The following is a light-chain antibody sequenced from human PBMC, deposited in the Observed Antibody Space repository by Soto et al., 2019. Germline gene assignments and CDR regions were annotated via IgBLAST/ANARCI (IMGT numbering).Light chain of an antibody. CDR2: LGS. J-gene: IGKJ3*01. CDR3: FQALQTLFT. Sequence: DIVMTQSPLSLPVTPGEPASISCRSSQSLLHSNGYNYLDWYLQKPGQSPQLLIYLGSNRASGVPDRLSGSGSGTDLTVKISRVQAEEVGVYYCFQALQTLFTFGPETKGDIK. CDR1: QSLLHSNGYNY. V-gene: IGKV2-28*01.